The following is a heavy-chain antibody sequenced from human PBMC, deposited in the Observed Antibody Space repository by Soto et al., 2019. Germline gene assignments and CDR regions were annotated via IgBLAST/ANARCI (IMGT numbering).Heavy chain of an antibody. CDR2: ISGSGGST. J-gene: IGHJ3*02. Sequence: EVQLLESGGGLVQPGGSLRLSCAASGFTFTSYAMSWVRQAPGKGLEWVSAISGSGGSTYYADSVKGRFTICRDNSKNTLYLQMDSLRAEDTAVYYCAKCPGYYHDAFDIWGQGTMVTVSS. V-gene: IGHV3-23*01. CDR3: AKCPGYYHDAFDI. D-gene: IGHD3-16*01. CDR1: GFTFTSYA.